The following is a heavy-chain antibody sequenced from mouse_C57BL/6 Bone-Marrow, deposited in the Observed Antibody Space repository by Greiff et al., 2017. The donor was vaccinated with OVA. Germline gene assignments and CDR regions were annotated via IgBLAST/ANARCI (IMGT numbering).Heavy chain of an antibody. V-gene: IGHV1-55*01. J-gene: IGHJ2*01. Sequence: QVQLQQPGAELVKPGASVKMSCKASGYTFTSYWITWVKQRPGQGLEWIGDFYPGSGSTNYNEKFKSKATLTVDTSSSTAYMQLSSLTSVYSAVYYCARLGNGSSYGDYWGQGTTLTVSS. CDR3: ARLGNGSSYGDY. D-gene: IGHD1-1*01. CDR2: FYPGSGST. CDR1: GYTFTSYW.